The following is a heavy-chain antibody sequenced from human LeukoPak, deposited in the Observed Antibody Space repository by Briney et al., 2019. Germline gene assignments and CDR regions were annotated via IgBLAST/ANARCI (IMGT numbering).Heavy chain of an antibody. Sequence: QSGGSLRLSCAASGFTFSSYAMSWVRQAPGKGLEWVSAISGSGGSTYYADSVKGRFTISRDNSKNTLYLQMNSLRAEDTAVYYCAKDASELIVVVPAGDYWGQGTLVTVSS. CDR3: AKDASELIVVVPAGDY. D-gene: IGHD2-2*01. J-gene: IGHJ4*02. V-gene: IGHV3-23*01. CDR1: GFTFSSYA. CDR2: ISGSGGST.